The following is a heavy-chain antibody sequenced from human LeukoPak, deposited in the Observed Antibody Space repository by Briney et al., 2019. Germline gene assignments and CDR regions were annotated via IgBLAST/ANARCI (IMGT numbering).Heavy chain of an antibody. CDR1: GASITSFSHY. Sequence: PSETLSLTCGVSGASITSFSHYCGWIRQPPGKGLEWIGSVYYSGSTYYNPSLKSRVTISIDTSKTQFSLNLRSVTAANRAVYCGARSGSIRLLEWYFDLWGRGTLVTVSS. CDR3: ARSGSIRLLEWYFDL. D-gene: IGHD3-3*01. CDR2: VYYSGST. V-gene: IGHV4-39*01. J-gene: IGHJ2*01.